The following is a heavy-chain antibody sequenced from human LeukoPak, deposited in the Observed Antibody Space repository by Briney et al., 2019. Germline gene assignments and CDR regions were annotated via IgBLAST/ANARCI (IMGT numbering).Heavy chain of an antibody. Sequence: GGFLRFCWAAADSTASSYAVSLVRKAPGEGLERGSSIRSSGGRTLYADSVKGRVTISRDNFKNTLYLQMNSLRAEDTAVYHCAKDPNGDYIGAFDMWGQGTMVTVSS. CDR3: AKDPNGDYIGAFDM. V-gene: IGHV3-23*01. J-gene: IGHJ3*02. CDR2: IRSSGGRT. D-gene: IGHD4-17*01. CDR1: DSTASSYA.